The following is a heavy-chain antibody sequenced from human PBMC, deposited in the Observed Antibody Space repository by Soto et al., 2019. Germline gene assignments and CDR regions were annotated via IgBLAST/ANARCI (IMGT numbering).Heavy chain of an antibody. V-gene: IGHV3-30*18. Sequence: PGGSLRLSCAASGFTFSSYGMHWVRQAPGKGLEWVAVISYDGSNKYYADSVKGRFTISRDNSKNTLYLQMNSLRAEDTAVYYCAKEADQYYGSGSPSDYWGQGTLVTVSS. D-gene: IGHD3-10*01. J-gene: IGHJ4*02. CDR2: ISYDGSNK. CDR1: GFTFSSYG. CDR3: AKEADQYYGSGSPSDY.